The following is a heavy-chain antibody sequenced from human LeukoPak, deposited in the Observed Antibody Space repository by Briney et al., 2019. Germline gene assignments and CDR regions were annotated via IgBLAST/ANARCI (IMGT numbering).Heavy chain of an antibody. Sequence: GESLKISCKGSGYSFTSYWIGWVRQMPGKGVEGMGIIYPGDSDNRYSPSFQGQVTISADKSTTTAYLQWSSLKASDTAMYYCARHRRPDYGGAGHDYWGQGTLVTVSS. CDR1: GYSFTSYW. CDR2: IYPGDSDN. D-gene: IGHD4-23*01. CDR3: ARHRRPDYGGAGHDY. J-gene: IGHJ4*02. V-gene: IGHV5-51*01.